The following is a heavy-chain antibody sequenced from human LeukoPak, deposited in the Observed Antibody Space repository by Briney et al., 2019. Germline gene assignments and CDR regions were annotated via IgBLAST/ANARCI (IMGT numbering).Heavy chain of an antibody. CDR1: GGSFSGYY. CDR2: INQSGSP. J-gene: IGHJ4*02. D-gene: IGHD6-13*01. CDR3: ARSRIAAAAPPDY. V-gene: IGHV4-34*01. Sequence: PSETLSLTCAVYGGSFSGYYWSWIRQPPGKGLEWIGEINQSGSPNYNPSLKSRVTISVDTSKNQFSLKLSSVTAADTAVYYCARSRIAAAAPPDYWGQGTVVTVSS.